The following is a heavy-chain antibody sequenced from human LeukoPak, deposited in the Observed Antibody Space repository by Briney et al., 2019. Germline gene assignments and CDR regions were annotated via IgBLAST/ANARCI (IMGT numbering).Heavy chain of an antibody. CDR1: GGTCSTYT. V-gene: IGHV1-69*04. CDR3: AREYPRAFDI. D-gene: IGHD2-2*02. Sequence: SVKVSCKVSGGTCSTYTMIWVRQAPGQGLEWMGRIITTLGIANYAQKFQGRVTITADKSTSTAYMELSSLRSEDTAMYFCAREYPRAFDIWGQGTMVTVSS. J-gene: IGHJ3*02. CDR2: IITTLGIA.